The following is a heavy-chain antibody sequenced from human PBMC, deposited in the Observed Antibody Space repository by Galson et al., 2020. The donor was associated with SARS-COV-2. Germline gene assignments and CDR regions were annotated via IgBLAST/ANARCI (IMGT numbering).Heavy chain of an antibody. CDR1: GGSIGSGAYS. V-gene: IGHV4-30-2*01. CDR2: IYHSGST. J-gene: IGHJ5*02. Sequence: SQTLSLTCAVSGGSIGSGAYSWSWIRRPPGKGLEWIGYIYHSGSTYYNSSLKSRVTMSVDMSKNQFSLKLNSVTAADTAVYYCARDLRGWFYPWGQGTLVTVSA. CDR3: ARDLRGWFYP.